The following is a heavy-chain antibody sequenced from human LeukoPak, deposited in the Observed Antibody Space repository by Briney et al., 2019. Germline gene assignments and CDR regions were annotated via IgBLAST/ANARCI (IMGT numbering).Heavy chain of an antibody. Sequence: GGSLRLSCAASGFTFSSYAMSWVRQAPGKGLEWVSAISGSGGSTYYADSVKGRFTISRDNSKNTLYLQMNSLRAEDTAVYYCARPALGYCSSTRCYTSWFDPWGQGTLVTVSS. J-gene: IGHJ5*02. CDR1: GFTFSSYA. CDR3: ARPALGYCSSTRCYTSWFDP. CDR2: ISGSGGST. D-gene: IGHD2-2*02. V-gene: IGHV3-23*01.